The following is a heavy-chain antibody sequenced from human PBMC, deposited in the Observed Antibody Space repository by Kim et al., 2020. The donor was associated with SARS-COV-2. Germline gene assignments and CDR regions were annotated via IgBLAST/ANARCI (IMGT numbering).Heavy chain of an antibody. CDR2: IYYSGYT. Sequence: SETLSLICTVSGGSISSNNFYWGWFRQPPGKGLEWIGSIYYSGYTYYNPSLKSRVSMSVDTSKNQFSLKLSSVTDADTAVYYCASSYYDSSAYYLYISYWGQGTLVTVSS. D-gene: IGHD3-22*01. CDR3: ASSYYDSSAYYLYISY. CDR1: GGSISSNNFY. J-gene: IGHJ4*02. V-gene: IGHV4-39*01.